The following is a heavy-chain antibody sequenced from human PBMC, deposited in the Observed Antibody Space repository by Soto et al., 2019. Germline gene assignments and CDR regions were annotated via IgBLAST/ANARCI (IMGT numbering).Heavy chain of an antibody. Sequence: PGGSLRLSCAAFGFTFSSYGMHWVRQAPGKGLEWVAVISYDGSNKYYADSVKGRFTISRDNSKNTLYLQMNSLRAEDTAVYYCAKGNVDTAMITLGVFDYWGQGTLVTVSS. D-gene: IGHD5-18*01. CDR3: AKGNVDTAMITLGVFDY. CDR1: GFTFSSYG. V-gene: IGHV3-30*18. J-gene: IGHJ4*02. CDR2: ISYDGSNK.